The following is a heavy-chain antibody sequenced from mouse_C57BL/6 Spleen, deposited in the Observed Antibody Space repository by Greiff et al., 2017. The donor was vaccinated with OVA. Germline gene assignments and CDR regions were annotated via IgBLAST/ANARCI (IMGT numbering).Heavy chain of an antibody. V-gene: IGHV2-2*01. Sequence: VQLVESGPGLVQPSQSLSITCTVSGFSLTSYGVHWVRQSPGKGLEWLGVIWSGGSTDYNAAFISRLSISKDNSKSQVFFKMNSLQADDTAIYYCARWGTTVVAHYYAMDYWGQGTSVTVSS. J-gene: IGHJ4*01. CDR3: ARWGTTVVAHYYAMDY. CDR2: IWSGGST. CDR1: GFSLTSYG. D-gene: IGHD1-1*01.